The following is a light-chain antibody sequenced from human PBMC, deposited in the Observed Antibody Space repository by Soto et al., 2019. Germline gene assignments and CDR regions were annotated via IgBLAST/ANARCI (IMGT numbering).Light chain of an antibody. CDR3: YSYTSSNTLV. CDR1: SSDVGGFKY. V-gene: IGLV2-14*01. Sequence: QSALTQPASVSGSPGQSITISCTGTSSDVGGFKYVSWFQQHPGKAPKLMIFDVSDWPSGISNRFSGSKSGNTASLTISGLQAEDEADYYCYSYTSSNTLVFGGGTKLTVL. CDR2: DVS. J-gene: IGLJ2*01.